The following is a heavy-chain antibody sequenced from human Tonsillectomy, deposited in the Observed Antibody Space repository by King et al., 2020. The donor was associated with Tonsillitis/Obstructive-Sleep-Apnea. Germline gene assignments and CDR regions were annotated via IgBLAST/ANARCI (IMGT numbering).Heavy chain of an antibody. D-gene: IGHD3-9*01. CDR2: IYPGDSDT. CDR1: GYSFTSYW. CDR3: ARWGDWFNLGGAWFDP. J-gene: IGHJ5*02. V-gene: IGHV5-51*03. Sequence: QLVQSGAEVKKPGESLKISCKGSGYSFTSYWIGWVRQMPGKGLEWMGIIYPGDSDTRYSPSFQGQVTISADKSISTAYLQWSSLKAPDTAMYYCARWGDWFNLGGAWFDPWGQRTLVTVSS.